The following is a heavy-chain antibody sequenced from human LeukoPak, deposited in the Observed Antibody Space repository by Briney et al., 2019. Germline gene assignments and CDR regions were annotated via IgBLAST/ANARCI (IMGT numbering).Heavy chain of an antibody. J-gene: IGHJ4*02. D-gene: IGHD2-2*01. CDR1: GFTFSSYA. Sequence: PGRSLRLSCAASGFTFSSYAMHWVRQAPGKGLEWVAVISYDGSNKYYADSGKGRFTISRDDSKNTLYLQMNSLRAEDTAVYYCARARVRNQLLLLGDYWGQGTLVTVSS. CDR3: ARARVRNQLLLLGDY. CDR2: ISYDGSNK. V-gene: IGHV3-30-3*01.